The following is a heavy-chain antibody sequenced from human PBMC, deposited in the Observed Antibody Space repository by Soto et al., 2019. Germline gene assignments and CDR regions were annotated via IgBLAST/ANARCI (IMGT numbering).Heavy chain of an antibody. CDR2: IIPIFGTA. Sequence: RASVKVSCKASGGTFSSYAISWVRQAPGQGLEWMGGIIPIFGTANYAQKFQGRVTITADESTSTAYMELSSLRSEDTAVYYCAGSAEMATIVDFDYWGQGTLVTVSS. CDR3: AGSAEMATIVDFDY. CDR1: GGTFSSYA. J-gene: IGHJ4*02. V-gene: IGHV1-69*13. D-gene: IGHD5-12*01.